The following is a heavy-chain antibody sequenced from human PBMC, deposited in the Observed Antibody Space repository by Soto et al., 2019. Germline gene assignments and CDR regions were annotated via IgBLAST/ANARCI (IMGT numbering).Heavy chain of an antibody. CDR1: SGSISSSNW. V-gene: IGHV4-4*02. Sequence: QVQLQESGPGLVKPSGTLSLTCAVSSGSISSSNWWSWVRQPPGKGLEWIGEIYHSGSTNYNPSLKSRVTISVDKSKNQFSLKLSSVTAADTAVYYCARMGMEGSGSYFKHYYYYMDVWGKGTTVTVSS. CDR3: ARMGMEGSGSYFKHYYYYMDV. CDR2: IYHSGST. J-gene: IGHJ6*03. D-gene: IGHD3-10*01.